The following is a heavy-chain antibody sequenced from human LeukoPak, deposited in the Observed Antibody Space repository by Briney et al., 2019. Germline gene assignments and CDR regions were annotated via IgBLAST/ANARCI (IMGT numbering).Heavy chain of an antibody. V-gene: IGHV4-39*07. CDR2: IYYSGST. CDR1: GGSISSSDYY. CDR3: ARTTMVRGTYYMDV. D-gene: IGHD3-10*01. J-gene: IGHJ6*03. Sequence: SETLSLTCTVSGGSISSSDYYWGWIRQPPGKGLEWIGSIYYSGSTYYNPSLKSRVTISVDTSKNQFSLKLSSVTAADTAVYYCARTTMVRGTYYMDVWGKGTTVTISS.